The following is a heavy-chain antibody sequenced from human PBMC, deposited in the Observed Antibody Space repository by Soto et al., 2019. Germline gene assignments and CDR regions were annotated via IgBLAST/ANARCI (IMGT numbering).Heavy chain of an antibody. Sequence: QVQLQESGPGLVKPSETLSLTCTVSGGSFSNYYWSWIRQSPGKGLEWIGYVHYSGSTNYNPSLKSRVTISLDTSNNQFFLRLTSVTAADTDVYYCARRWSGTDYWGQGTLVTVSS. CDR2: VHYSGST. V-gene: IGHV4-59*01. CDR3: ARRWSGTDY. CDR1: GGSFSNYY. J-gene: IGHJ4*02. D-gene: IGHD3-10*01.